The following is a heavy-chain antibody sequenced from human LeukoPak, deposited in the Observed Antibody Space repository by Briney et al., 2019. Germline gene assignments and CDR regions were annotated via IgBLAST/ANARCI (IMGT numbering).Heavy chain of an antibody. CDR1: GFTFSSYG. J-gene: IGHJ3*02. V-gene: IGHV3-30*03. CDR3: ARSIGYCSGGSCYGNAFDI. Sequence: GGSLRLSCAASGFTFSSYGMHWVRQAPGKGLEWVAVISYDGSNKYYADSVKGRFTISRDNSKNTLYLQMNSLRAEDTAVYYCARSIGYCSGGSCYGNAFDIWGQGTMVTVSS. D-gene: IGHD2-15*01. CDR2: ISYDGSNK.